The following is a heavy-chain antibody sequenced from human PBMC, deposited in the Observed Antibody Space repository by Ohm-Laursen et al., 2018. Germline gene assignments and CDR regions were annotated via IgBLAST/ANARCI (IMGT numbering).Heavy chain of an antibody. J-gene: IGHJ5*02. V-gene: IGHV4-4*07. CDR3: ARHPDYRSDRWFDP. Sequence: GTLSLTCTVSGGSIKTYYWSWIRQPAGKRLEWIGRVYTSGSTNYNPSLKSRVTMSVDTSKNQFSLKLSSVTAADTAVYYCARHPDYRSDRWFDPWGQGTLVSVSS. CDR1: GGSIKTYY. CDR2: VYTSGST. D-gene: IGHD6-25*01.